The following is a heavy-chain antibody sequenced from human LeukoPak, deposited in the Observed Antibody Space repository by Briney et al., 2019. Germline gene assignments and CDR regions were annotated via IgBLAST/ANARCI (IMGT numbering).Heavy chain of an antibody. Sequence: SETLSLTCTVSGGSISSYYWSWIRQPPGKGLEWIGYIYYSGSTNYNPSLKSRVTISVDTSKNQFSLKLSSVTAADTAVYYCARDLGYNWKGDWFDPWGQGTLVTVSS. V-gene: IGHV4-59*01. CDR2: IYYSGST. CDR1: GGSISSYY. CDR3: ARDLGYNWKGDWFDP. J-gene: IGHJ5*02. D-gene: IGHD1-20*01.